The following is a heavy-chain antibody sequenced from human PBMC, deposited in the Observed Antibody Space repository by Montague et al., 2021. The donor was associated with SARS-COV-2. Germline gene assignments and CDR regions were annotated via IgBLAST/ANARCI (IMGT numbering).Heavy chain of an antibody. Sequence: TLSLTRTVSGSSISSGGYYWSWIRQHPGKGLEWIGYIYYSGSTYYXPSLKSRVTISVDTSKNQFSLKLSSVTAADTAVYYCARVQGITMIVVVIGAFDIWGQGTMVTVSS. J-gene: IGHJ3*02. CDR1: GSSISSGGYY. D-gene: IGHD3-22*01. CDR2: IYYSGST. CDR3: ARVQGITMIVVVIGAFDI. V-gene: IGHV4-31*03.